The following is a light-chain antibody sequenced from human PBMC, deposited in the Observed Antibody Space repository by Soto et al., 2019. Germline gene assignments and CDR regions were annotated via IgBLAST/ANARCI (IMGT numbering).Light chain of an antibody. CDR2: DSN. J-gene: IGLJ1*01. CDR1: DSNIGADYD. V-gene: IGLV1-40*01. Sequence: QSVLTQPPSVSGAPGQRVTISCTGSDSNIGADYDVHWYQHLPGAAPKLLIYDSNKRPSGVPDRFSGSKSGTSASLAITGLQAEDEADYYCSSYTSSSTYVFGVGTKLTVL. CDR3: SSYTSSSTYV.